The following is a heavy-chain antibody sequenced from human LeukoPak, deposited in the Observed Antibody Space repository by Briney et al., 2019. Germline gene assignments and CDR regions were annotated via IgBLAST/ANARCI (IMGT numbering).Heavy chain of an antibody. CDR1: GFTFSSYA. Sequence: PGGSLRLSCAASGFTFSSYAMSWVRQAPGKGLEWVSAISGSGGSTYYADSVKGRFTISRDNSKNTLYLQMNSLRAEDTAVYYCARGPTYYDFWSGYYHFDYWGQGTLVTVSS. J-gene: IGHJ4*02. V-gene: IGHV3-23*01. CDR3: ARGPTYYDFWSGYYHFDY. D-gene: IGHD3-3*01. CDR2: ISGSGGST.